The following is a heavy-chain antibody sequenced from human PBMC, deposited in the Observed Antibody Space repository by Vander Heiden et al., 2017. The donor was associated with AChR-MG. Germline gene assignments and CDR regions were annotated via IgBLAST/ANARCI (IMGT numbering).Heavy chain of an antibody. V-gene: IGHV1-69*01. CDR1: GRTFSSYP. J-gene: IGHJ4*02. CDR3: ARAGLFRIAAAMYYFDY. D-gene: IGHD6-13*01. Sequence: QVQLVQSGAEVKKPGSSVKVSCKASGRTFSSYPHSWVRQAPGQGLEWMGGIIPIFGTANYAQKFQGRVTITADESTSTAYMELSSLRSEDTAVYYCARAGLFRIAAAMYYFDYWGQGTLVTVSS. CDR2: IIPIFGTA.